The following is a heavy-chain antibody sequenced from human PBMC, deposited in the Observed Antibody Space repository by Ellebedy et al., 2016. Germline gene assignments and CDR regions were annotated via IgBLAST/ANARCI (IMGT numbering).Heavy chain of an antibody. V-gene: IGHV3-23*01. CDR2: ISSSGESI. Sequence: GESLKISCVASGFTFSSYAMTWVRQAPGKGLEWVSSISSSGESIYYADSVKGRFTISRDNFKRTLYLQINSLRAEDTAIYYCTKNLFDFWTGYHNYYFYGMSVWGQGTTVTVSS. J-gene: IGHJ6*02. CDR1: GFTFSSYA. CDR3: TKNLFDFWTGYHNYYFYGMSV. D-gene: IGHD3/OR15-3a*01.